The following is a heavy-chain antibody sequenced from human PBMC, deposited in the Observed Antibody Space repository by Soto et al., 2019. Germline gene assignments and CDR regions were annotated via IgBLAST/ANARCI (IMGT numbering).Heavy chain of an antibody. J-gene: IGHJ5*02. CDR2: IQSGGRT. CDR1: GFTVSSNY. CDR3: TTYPDCMSTSCYWPDP. V-gene: IGHV3-53*01. Sequence: GGSLRLSCAASGFTVSSNYMTWVRQAPGKGLEWVSLIQSGGRTYYAGSVKGRFTISRDNSENTLFLRMNSLKSEDTAVYYCTTYPDCMSTSCYWPDPWDHGTLVTVSS. D-gene: IGHD2-2*01.